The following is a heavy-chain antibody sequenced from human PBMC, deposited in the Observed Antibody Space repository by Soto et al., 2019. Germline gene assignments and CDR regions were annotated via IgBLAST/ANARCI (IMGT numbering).Heavy chain of an antibody. CDR3: ARSAGWYAVHS. J-gene: IGHJ4*02. CDR1: GDSVSSPYY. CDR2: VFHTGTT. Sequence: QVQLQESGPGLVKPSGTLSLTCAVSGDSVSSPYYWCWVRQPPGKGLEWIGEVFHTGTTSYNPSLMSRVTISMDKSINQFSLDLSSVTAADTAVYYCARSAGWYAVHSWGPGTLVIV. V-gene: IGHV4-4*02. D-gene: IGHD6-19*01.